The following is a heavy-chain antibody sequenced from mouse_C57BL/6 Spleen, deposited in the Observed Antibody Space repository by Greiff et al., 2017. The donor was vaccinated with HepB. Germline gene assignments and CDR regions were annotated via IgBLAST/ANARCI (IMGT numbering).Heavy chain of an antibody. CDR1: GYAFSSSW. CDR2: IYPGDGDT. J-gene: IGHJ1*03. V-gene: IGHV1-82*01. CDR3: ARKGLWGYFDV. D-gene: IGHD1-1*01. Sequence: LQESGPELVKPGASVKISCKASGYAFSSSWMNWVKQRPGKGLEWIGRIYPGDGDTNYNGKFKGKATLTADKSSSTAYMQLSSLTSEDSAVYFCARKGLWGYFDVWGTGTTVTVSS.